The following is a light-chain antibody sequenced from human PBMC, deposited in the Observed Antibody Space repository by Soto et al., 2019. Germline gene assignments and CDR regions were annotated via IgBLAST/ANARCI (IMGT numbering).Light chain of an antibody. CDR3: QQYNGSPWT. J-gene: IGKJ1*01. V-gene: IGKV1-5*03. CDR2: RAS. Sequence: DIQMTQSPSTLSSSVVYIFTITCRASQSISSWLAWYQRKPGKAPKLLIYRASILESGVPSSFSGSRSGTEFTLTISSLQPDDFATYYCQQYNGSPWTFGQGTKVEV. CDR1: QSISSW.